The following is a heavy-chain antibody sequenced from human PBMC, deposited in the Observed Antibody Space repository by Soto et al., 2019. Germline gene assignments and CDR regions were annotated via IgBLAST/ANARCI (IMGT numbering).Heavy chain of an antibody. D-gene: IGHD4-17*01. CDR2: IYYSGST. CDR3: ASGGWNGDYYFDY. J-gene: IGHJ4*02. Sequence: QVQLQESGPGLVKPSQTLSLTCTVSGGSISSGGYYWSWIRQHPGKGLEWIGYIYYSGSTYYNPSLKSRVTISVDTSKNQFSLERSSVTAADTAVYYCASGGWNGDYYFDYWGQGTLVTVSS. CDR1: GGSISSGGYY. V-gene: IGHV4-31*03.